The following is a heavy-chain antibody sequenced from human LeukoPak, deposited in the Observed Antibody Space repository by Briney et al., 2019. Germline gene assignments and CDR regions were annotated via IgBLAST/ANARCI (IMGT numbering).Heavy chain of an antibody. Sequence: GGSLRLSRAASGFTFSSYSMNWVRQAPGKGLEWVSSISSSSSYIYYADSVKGRFTISRDNAKNSLYLQMNSLRAEDTAVYYCARDRNYDILTGYYGRGWFDPWGQGTLVTVSS. V-gene: IGHV3-21*01. CDR2: ISSSSSYI. D-gene: IGHD3-9*01. CDR3: ARDRNYDILTGYYGRGWFDP. J-gene: IGHJ5*01. CDR1: GFTFSSYS.